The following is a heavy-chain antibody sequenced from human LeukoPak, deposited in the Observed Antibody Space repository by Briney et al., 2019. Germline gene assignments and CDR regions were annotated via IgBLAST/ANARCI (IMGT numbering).Heavy chain of an antibody. J-gene: IGHJ6*02. Sequence: PGGSLRLSCAASGFPFSIYAMHWFRQAPGKGLEWVSGINWNGGSTGYADSVKGRFTISRDNAKNSLYLQMNSLRAEDTALYHCARAELEASLYSSSTPRKGYYYGMDVWGQGTTVTVSS. CDR2: INWNGGST. CDR1: GFPFSIYA. D-gene: IGHD6-13*01. V-gene: IGHV3-20*01. CDR3: ARAELEASLYSSSTPRKGYYYGMDV.